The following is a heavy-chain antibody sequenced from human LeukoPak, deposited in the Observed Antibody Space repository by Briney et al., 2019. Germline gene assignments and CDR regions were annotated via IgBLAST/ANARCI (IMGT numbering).Heavy chain of an antibody. CDR1: GFSLDTSGMA. V-gene: IGHV2-70*01. J-gene: IGHJ4*02. CDR2: IDWDDDK. CDR3: ARILRRRIVGADFDY. Sequence: SGPALMHPTHPLTLTFTFSGFSLDTSGMAMSWIRQLPGKALEWPSLIDWDDDKYYSTSLKTRLTISKDTSKNQVVLTMTNMDPLDTGTYYCARILRRRIVGADFDYWGRGTFVTVSS. D-gene: IGHD1-26*01.